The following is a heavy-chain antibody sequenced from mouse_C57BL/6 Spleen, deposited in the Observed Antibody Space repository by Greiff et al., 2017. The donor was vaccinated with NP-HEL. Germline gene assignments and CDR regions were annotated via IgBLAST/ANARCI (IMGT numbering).Heavy chain of an antibody. CDR2: IYPGDGDT. J-gene: IGHJ4*01. V-gene: IGHV1-82*01. Sequence: VQLQQSGPELVKPGASVKISCKASGYAFSSSWMNWVKQRPGKGLEWIGRIYPGDGDTNYNGKFKGKATLTADKSSSTAYMQLSSLTSEDSAVYFCARGGIYYDYGTAMDYWGQGTSVTVSS. CDR3: ARGGIYYDYGTAMDY. D-gene: IGHD2-4*01. CDR1: GYAFSSSW.